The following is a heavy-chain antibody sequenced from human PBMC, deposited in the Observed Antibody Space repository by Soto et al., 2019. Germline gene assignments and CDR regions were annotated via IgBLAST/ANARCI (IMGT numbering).Heavy chain of an antibody. V-gene: IGHV1-69*01. CDR3: ASSAGLDHLLNYYGLNV. Sequence: QVLLVQSSAEVKKPGSSVKVSCKASGGTFTSTAFSWVRQAPGQGLEWMGGIIPVLGTPNYAQKSQARLTVTADASTTTVHMELSSLRSDDMAVYYCASSAGLDHLLNYYGLNVWGQGTTVTVSS. CDR1: GGTFTSTA. J-gene: IGHJ6*02. CDR2: IIPVLGTP. D-gene: IGHD6-13*01.